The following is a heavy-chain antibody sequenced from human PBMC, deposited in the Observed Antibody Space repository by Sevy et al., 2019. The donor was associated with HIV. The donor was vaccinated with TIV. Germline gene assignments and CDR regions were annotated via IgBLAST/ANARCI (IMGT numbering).Heavy chain of an antibody. D-gene: IGHD3-10*01. J-gene: IGHJ6*02. CDR3: ARDSIPLVQGIIITPYYYGMDV. CDR1: GYTFNTFG. CDR2: ISAYDGNT. V-gene: IGHV1-18*04. Sequence: ASVKVSCKTSGYTFNTFGINWVRQAPGQGLQWVGWISAYDGNTKFVQNLQGRVSMTTETPTSTVYMELKNLRSDETAVYYCARDSIPLVQGIIITPYYYGMDVWGQGTTVTVSS.